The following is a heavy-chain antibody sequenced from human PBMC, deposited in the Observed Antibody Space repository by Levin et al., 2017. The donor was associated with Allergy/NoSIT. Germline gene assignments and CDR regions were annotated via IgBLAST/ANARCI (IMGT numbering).Heavy chain of an antibody. V-gene: IGHV3-30*03. D-gene: IGHD6-19*01. Sequence: GGSLRLSCAASGFRFSNSGMNWVRQAPGQGLEWVAVISYDGRNKYYADSVKGRFTISRDNSKNTLDLQMNSLRAEDTAVYYCARGDSIALAAYAMNVWGQGTTVTVSS. J-gene: IGHJ6*02. CDR2: ISYDGRNK. CDR3: ARGDSIALAAYAMNV. CDR1: GFRFSNSG.